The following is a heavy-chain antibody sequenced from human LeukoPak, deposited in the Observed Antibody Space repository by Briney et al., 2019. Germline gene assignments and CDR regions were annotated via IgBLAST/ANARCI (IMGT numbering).Heavy chain of an antibody. CDR1: GFTSSSYE. J-gene: IGHJ6*04. Sequence: PGGSLRLSCAASGFTSSSYEINWVRPAPGEGLEWVSYISSSGSTIYYADSVKGRFTISRDNAKNSLYLQMNSLRAEDTAVYYCAELGITMIGGVWGKGTTVTISS. D-gene: IGHD3-10*02. CDR3: AELGITMIGGV. V-gene: IGHV3-48*03. CDR2: ISSSGSTI.